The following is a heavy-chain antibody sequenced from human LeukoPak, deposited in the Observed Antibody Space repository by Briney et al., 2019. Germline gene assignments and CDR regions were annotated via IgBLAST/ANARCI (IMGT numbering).Heavy chain of an antibody. V-gene: IGHV3-11*01. CDR3: ARAPKFRLVGVPKGPFDP. CDR1: GFTFSDYY. J-gene: IGHJ5*02. D-gene: IGHD1-26*01. Sequence: GGSLRLSCAASGFTFSDYYMGWIRQAPGKGLEWISYVTNNNGAMSYAGSLEGRFTIFRDNAKNSLYLQMNSLRAEDTAVYYCARAPKFRLVGVPKGPFDPWGQGTLVTVSS. CDR2: VTNNNGAM.